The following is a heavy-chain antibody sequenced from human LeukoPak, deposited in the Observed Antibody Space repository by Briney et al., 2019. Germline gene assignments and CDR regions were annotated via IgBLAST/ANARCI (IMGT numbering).Heavy chain of an antibody. J-gene: IGHJ4*02. CDR2: INHSGST. D-gene: IGHD3-3*01. V-gene: IGHV4-34*01. CDR3: ARRSYYDFWSGSLFDY. Sequence: SETLSLTCAVYGGSFSSYYWSWIRQPPGKGLEWIGEINHSGSTNYNPSLKSRVTISVDTSKNQFSLKLSSVTAADTAVYYCARRSYYDFWSGSLFDYWGQGTLVTVSS. CDR1: GGSFSSYY.